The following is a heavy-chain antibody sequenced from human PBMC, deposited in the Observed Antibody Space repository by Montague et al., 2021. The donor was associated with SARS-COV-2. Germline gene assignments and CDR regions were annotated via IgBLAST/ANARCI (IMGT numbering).Heavy chain of an antibody. CDR3: ARETMTVGAFDV. Sequence: SETLSLTCTVSGASVGSSDWDWIRQSPGKGLEWIGYFYSVGSTGYNPSLKSRATISRDTSKNQFSLTVRSVTAADSAVYYCARETMTVGAFDVWGQGTMVTVSS. CDR1: GASVGSSD. CDR2: FYSVGST. V-gene: IGHV4-59*02. J-gene: IGHJ3*01. D-gene: IGHD1-1*01.